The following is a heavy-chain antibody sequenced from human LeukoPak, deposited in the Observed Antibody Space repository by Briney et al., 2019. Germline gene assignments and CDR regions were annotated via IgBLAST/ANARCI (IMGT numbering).Heavy chain of an antibody. D-gene: IGHD3-22*01. CDR1: GYTFTSYY. Sequence: ASVKVSCKASGYTFTSYYMHWVRQAPGQGLEWMGIINPNSGGTNYAQKFQGRVTMTRDTSISTAYMELSRLRSDDTAVYYCARDLTWGYYDSSGYSDYWGQGTLVTVSS. CDR3: ARDLTWGYYDSSGYSDY. V-gene: IGHV1-2*02. CDR2: INPNSGGT. J-gene: IGHJ4*02.